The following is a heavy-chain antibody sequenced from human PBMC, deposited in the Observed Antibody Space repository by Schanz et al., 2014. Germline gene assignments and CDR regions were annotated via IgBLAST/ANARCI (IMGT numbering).Heavy chain of an antibody. CDR2: IYNSGKT. CDR1: GGSIRNYY. CDR3: ARVVLGGDAFDI. Sequence: QVQLQESGPGLVKPSETLSLTCSVSGGSIRNYYWNWIRQPPGKGVEWIGRIYNSGKTNYNPSLESRVSMSVDTSKKQLSLKLKSVSAADTAVYYCARVVLGGDAFDIWGQGTMVTVSS. D-gene: IGHD3-10*01. V-gene: IGHV4-4*07. J-gene: IGHJ3*02.